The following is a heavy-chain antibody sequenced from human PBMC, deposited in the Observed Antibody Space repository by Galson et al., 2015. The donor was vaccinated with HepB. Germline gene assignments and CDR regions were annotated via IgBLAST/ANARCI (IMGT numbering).Heavy chain of an antibody. CDR2: ISSTGTYT. J-gene: IGHJ4*02. Sequence: SLRLSCAASGFTFSDYYMSWIRQAPGKGLEWLSYISSTGTYTNYADSVKGRFTISRDNAKNSLYLQMNNLGAEDTAVYYCARVADADYGDHSHFDYWGQGTLVTVSS. CDR3: ARVADADYGDHSHFDY. CDR1: GFTFSDYY. D-gene: IGHD4-17*01. V-gene: IGHV3-11*06.